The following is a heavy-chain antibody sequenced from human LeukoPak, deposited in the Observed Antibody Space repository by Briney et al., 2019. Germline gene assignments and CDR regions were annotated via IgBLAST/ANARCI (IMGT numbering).Heavy chain of an antibody. CDR2: MNPNSGNT. J-gene: IGHJ6*02. CDR1: GYTFTSYD. Sequence: ASVKVSCKASGYTFTSYDINWVRQATGQGLVWMGWMNPNSGNTGYAQKFQGRVTMTRNTSISTAYMELSSLRSEDTAVYYCARPRLRFLEYGMDVWGQGTTVTVSS. D-gene: IGHD3-3*01. CDR3: ARPRLRFLEYGMDV. V-gene: IGHV1-8*01.